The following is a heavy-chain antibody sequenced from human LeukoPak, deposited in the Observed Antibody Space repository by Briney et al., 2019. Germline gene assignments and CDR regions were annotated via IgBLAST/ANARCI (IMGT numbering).Heavy chain of an antibody. J-gene: IGHJ3*02. Sequence: GGSLRLSCAASGFTFSSYAMSWVRQAPGKGLEWVSGISNSGGGTDYADSVRGRFTISRDNSKNTLFLQMNSPRAEDTAVYYCAKAGCSSNTCYDAFDIWGQGTMVTVSS. CDR1: GFTFSSYA. V-gene: IGHV3-23*01. CDR3: AKAGCSSNTCYDAFDI. D-gene: IGHD2-2*01. CDR2: ISNSGGGT.